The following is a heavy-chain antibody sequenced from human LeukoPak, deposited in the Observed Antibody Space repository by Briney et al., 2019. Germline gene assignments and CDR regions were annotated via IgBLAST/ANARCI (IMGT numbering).Heavy chain of an antibody. CDR3: ARAPRDTAMRFDY. V-gene: IGHV4-34*01. J-gene: IGHJ4*02. Sequence: SETLSLTCAVYGGSFSGYYWSWIRQPPGKGLEWIGSIYYSGSTYYNPSLKSRVTISVDTSKNQFSLKLSSVTAADTAVYYCARAPRDTAMRFDYWGQGTLVTVSS. CDR2: IYYSGST. D-gene: IGHD5-18*01. CDR1: GGSFSGYY.